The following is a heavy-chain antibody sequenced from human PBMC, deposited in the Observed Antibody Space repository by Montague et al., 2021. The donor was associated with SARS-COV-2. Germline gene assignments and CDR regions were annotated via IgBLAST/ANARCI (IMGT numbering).Heavy chain of an antibody. Sequence: SETLSLTCAVHGGSFSTYSWNWIRQPPGKGLEWIGEIHHGGSTNYNPSLKSRVTISADTSKNQFSLKLTSMAAADTAVYYCVRLGDGVVPSPILGVGPYYSYYYMDVWGKGTTVTVSS. CDR3: VRLGDGVVPSPILGVGPYYSYYYMDV. J-gene: IGHJ6*03. V-gene: IGHV4-34*01. CDR1: GGSFSTYS. CDR2: IHHGGST. D-gene: IGHD3-10*01.